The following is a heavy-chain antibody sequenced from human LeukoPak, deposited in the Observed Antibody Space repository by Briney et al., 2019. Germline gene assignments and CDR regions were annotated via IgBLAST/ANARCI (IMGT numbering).Heavy chain of an antibody. CDR2: INAGKGNT. CDR1: GYTFTSYA. Sequence: ASVKVSCKASGYTFTSYAMHWVRQDPGQRLEWMGWINAGKGNTKYSQKFQGRVTITRDTSASTVYMELSSLRSEDTAVYYCAREFSAMEVWGQGTTVTASS. V-gene: IGHV1-3*01. CDR3: AREFSAMEV. J-gene: IGHJ6*02.